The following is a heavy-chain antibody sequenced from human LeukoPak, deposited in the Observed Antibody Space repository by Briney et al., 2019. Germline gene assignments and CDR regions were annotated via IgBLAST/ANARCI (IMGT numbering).Heavy chain of an antibody. J-gene: IGHJ6*03. Sequence: SETLSLTCTVSGGSISSGGYYWSWIRQHPGKGLEWIGYIYYSGSTYYNPSLKSRVTISVDTPKNQFSLKLSSVTAADTAVYYCARARPDGYYYYYMDVWGKGTTVTVSS. D-gene: IGHD1-14*01. CDR3: ARARPDGYYYYYMDV. CDR2: IYYSGST. CDR1: GGSISSGGYY. V-gene: IGHV4-31*03.